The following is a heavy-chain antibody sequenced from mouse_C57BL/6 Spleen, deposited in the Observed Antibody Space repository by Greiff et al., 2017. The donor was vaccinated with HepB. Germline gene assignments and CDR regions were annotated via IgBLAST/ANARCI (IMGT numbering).Heavy chain of an antibody. CDR3: ARGYGNYGYFDV. D-gene: IGHD2-1*01. CDR2: IDPSDSYT. J-gene: IGHJ1*03. Sequence: QVQLKQPGAELVKPGASVKLSCKASGYTFTSYWMQWVKQRPGQGLEWIGEIDPSDSYTNYNQKFKGKATLTVDTSSSTAYMQLSSLTSEDSAVYYCARGYGNYGYFDVWGTGTTVTVSS. V-gene: IGHV1-50*01. CDR1: GYTFTSYW.